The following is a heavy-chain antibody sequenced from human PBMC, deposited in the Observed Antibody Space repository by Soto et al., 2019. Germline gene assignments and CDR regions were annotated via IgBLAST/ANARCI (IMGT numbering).Heavy chain of an antibody. CDR2: IFPSDSDT. CDR1: GYRFTSYW. V-gene: IGHV5-51*01. Sequence: GESLKISCRTSGYRFTSYWIAWVRQMPGKGLEWMGIIFPSDSDTRYSPSFQGQVTISADRSTSTVFLQWASLKASDTAVYFCARKDKSGYFNWFNPWGQGTLVTVSS. CDR3: ARKDKSGYFNWFNP. D-gene: IGHD3-22*01. J-gene: IGHJ5*02.